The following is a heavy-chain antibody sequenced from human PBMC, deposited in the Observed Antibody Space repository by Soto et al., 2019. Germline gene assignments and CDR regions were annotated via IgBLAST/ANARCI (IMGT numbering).Heavy chain of an antibody. CDR3: ARGHYDILTGYYFFDY. J-gene: IGHJ4*02. CDR1: GFTVSNNY. D-gene: IGHD3-9*01. Sequence: LRLSCAAAGFTVSNNYMNGVRQAPGKGLEWVAVIYSDGSTYYADSVKGRFTISRDNSKNTLHLQMNSLRAEDTAVYYCARGHYDILTGYYFFDYWGQGTLVTVSS. V-gene: IGHV3-53*01. CDR2: IYSDGST.